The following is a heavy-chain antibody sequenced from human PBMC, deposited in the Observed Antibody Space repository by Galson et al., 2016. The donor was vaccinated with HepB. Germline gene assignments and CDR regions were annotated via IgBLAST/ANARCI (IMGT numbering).Heavy chain of an antibody. D-gene: IGHD3-10*01. J-gene: IGHJ4*02. V-gene: IGHV3-30*18. CDR3: AKPGSGSFSPFFDY. CDR1: GFTFSGYG. CDR2: ISYDGRYT. Sequence: SLRLSCAVSGFTFSGYGMHWVRQAPGKGLEWMTGISYDGRYTYYADSVKGRFTISKDNSNNTLYLQMNSLRAEDTAVYYCAKPGSGSFSPFFDYWGQGTLVTVSS.